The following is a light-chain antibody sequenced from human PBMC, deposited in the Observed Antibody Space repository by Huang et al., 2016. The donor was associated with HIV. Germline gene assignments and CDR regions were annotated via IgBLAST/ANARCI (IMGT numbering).Light chain of an antibody. CDR2: SAS. J-gene: IGKJ4*01. V-gene: IGKV1D-8*03. CDR1: QDINTY. Sequence: VIWMTQSPPFLSASTGDRVTIDCRVSQDINTYLAWYQQKPGKAPELLIYSASVLQNGVPSRFNGSGSGTQFALTINCLQTEDFATYYCQQFHAFPLTFGAGTKVE. CDR3: QQFHAFPLT.